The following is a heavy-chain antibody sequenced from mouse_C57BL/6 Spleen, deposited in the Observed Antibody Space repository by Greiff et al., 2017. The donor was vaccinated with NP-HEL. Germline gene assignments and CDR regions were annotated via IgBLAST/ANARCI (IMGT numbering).Heavy chain of an antibody. CDR2: ISDGGSYT. D-gene: IGHD2-1*01. CDR1: GFTFSSYA. V-gene: IGHV5-4*01. Sequence: EVKLVESGGGLVKPGGSLKLSCAASGFTFSSYAMSWVRQTPEKRLEWVATISDGGSYTYYPDNVKGRFTISRDNAKNNLYLQMSHLKSEDTAMYYCARDSHYGNYNAMDYWGQGTSVTVSS. J-gene: IGHJ4*01. CDR3: ARDSHYGNYNAMDY.